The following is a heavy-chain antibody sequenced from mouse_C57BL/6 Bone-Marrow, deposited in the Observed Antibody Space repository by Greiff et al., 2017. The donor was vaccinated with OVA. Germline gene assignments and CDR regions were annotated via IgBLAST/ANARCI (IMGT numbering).Heavy chain of an antibody. CDR1: GFTFSSYT. D-gene: IGHD2-5*01. J-gene: IGHJ1*03. CDR2: ISGGGGNT. V-gene: IGHV5-9*01. Sequence: EVMLVESGGGLVKPGGSLKLSCAASGFTFSSYTMSWVRQTPEKRLEWVATISGGGGNTYYPDSVKGRFTISRDNAKNTLYLQMSSLRSEDTALYYCASLYSNYWYFDVWGTGTTVTVSS. CDR3: ASLYSNYWYFDV.